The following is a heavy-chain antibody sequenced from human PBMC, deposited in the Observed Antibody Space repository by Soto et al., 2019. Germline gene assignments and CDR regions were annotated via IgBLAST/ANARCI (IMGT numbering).Heavy chain of an antibody. V-gene: IGHV4-38-2*02. D-gene: IGHD4-17*01. CDR1: GGSLSGFP. CDR2: ISHSGTT. J-gene: IGHJ6*02. Sequence: SETLSLTCSVSGGSLSGFPWIWIRQPPGKGLEWIGSISHSGTTSYSPSLTSRVSISVDTSKNQVSLKLTSVTAADTAVYFCARVTMVIRDSDHFGVDVWGHGTTVTVSS. CDR3: ARVTMVIRDSDHFGVDV.